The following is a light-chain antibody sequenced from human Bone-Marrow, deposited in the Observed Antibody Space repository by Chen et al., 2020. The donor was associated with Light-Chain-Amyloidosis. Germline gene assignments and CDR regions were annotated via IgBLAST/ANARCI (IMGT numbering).Light chain of an antibody. CDR2: DDS. J-gene: IGLJ3*02. Sequence: SYVLTQPSSVSVAPGQTATIACGGNNIGSTSVHWYQQTPGQAPLLVVYDDSDRPSGIPERLSGSNSGNPSTVTIRRVEAGDEADYYCQVWDRSSDRPVFGGGTKLTVL. CDR1: NIGSTS. CDR3: QVWDRSSDRPV. V-gene: IGLV3-21*02.